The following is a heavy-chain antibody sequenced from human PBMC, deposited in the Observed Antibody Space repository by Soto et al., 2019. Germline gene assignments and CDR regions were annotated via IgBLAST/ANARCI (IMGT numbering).Heavy chain of an antibody. V-gene: IGHV3-30-3*01. CDR1: GFTFTNYA. J-gene: IGHJ4*02. Sequence: QVQLVESGGGVVQPGRSLRLSCAASGFTFTNYAMHWVRQAPGKGLEWVAVISYDGSNEYYADSVKGRFTISRDNSKNTLYLQMNSLRAEDTAVYYCAGEERPGPFDYWGQGTLVTVSS. CDR2: ISYDGSNE. CDR3: AGEERPGPFDY.